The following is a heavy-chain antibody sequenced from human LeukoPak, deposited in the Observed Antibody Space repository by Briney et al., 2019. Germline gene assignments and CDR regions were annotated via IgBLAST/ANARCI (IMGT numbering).Heavy chain of an antibody. CDR2: MNQDGSEK. Sequence: GGSLRLSCAASGFTFSSYWMIWVRQAPGKGLEWVANMNQDGSEKYYVDSVKARFTISRDNAKNSLYLQMNSLRAEDTAVYYCARRKAYSGYDSPPYYFDYWGQGTLVTVSS. V-gene: IGHV3-7*01. J-gene: IGHJ4*02. CDR1: GFTFSSYW. D-gene: IGHD5-12*01. CDR3: ARRKAYSGYDSPPYYFDY.